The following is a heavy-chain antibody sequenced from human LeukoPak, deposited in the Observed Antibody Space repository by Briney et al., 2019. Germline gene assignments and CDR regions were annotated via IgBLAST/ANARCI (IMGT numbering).Heavy chain of an antibody. CDR1: GYTFTSYD. Sequence: ASVKVSCKASGYTFTSYDINWVRQATGQGLEWMGWMNPNSGNTGYAQKFQGRVTITRNTSISTAYTELSSLRSEDTAVYYCARGVRIVVVPAAIANWYYFDYWGQGTLVTVSS. V-gene: IGHV1-8*03. J-gene: IGHJ4*02. CDR3: ARGVRIVVVPAAIANWYYFDY. D-gene: IGHD2-2*01. CDR2: MNPNSGNT.